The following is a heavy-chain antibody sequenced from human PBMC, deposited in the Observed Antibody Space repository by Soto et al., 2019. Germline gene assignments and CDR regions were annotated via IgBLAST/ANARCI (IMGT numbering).Heavy chain of an antibody. CDR2: IYYSGST. CDR1: GGSISSSSYY. J-gene: IGHJ4*02. Sequence: QLQLQESSPGLVKPSETLSLTCTVSGGSISSSSYYWGWIRQPPGKGLEWIGSIYYSGSTYYNPSLTSRVHISVDTSKNQFSLKLSSVTAADTAVYYCARHTPAISISDHWGQGTLGTVSS. D-gene: IGHD2-15*01. CDR3: ARHTPAISISDH. V-gene: IGHV4-39*01.